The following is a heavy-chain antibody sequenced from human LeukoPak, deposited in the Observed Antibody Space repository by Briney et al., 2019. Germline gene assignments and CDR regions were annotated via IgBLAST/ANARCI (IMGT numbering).Heavy chain of an antibody. CDR3: ARDHVGWLRSGGDDYGDPPFDY. V-gene: IGHV3-23*01. J-gene: IGHJ4*02. CDR2: ISGTSETI. Sequence: PGGSLRLSCAASGFTFSSYAMSWVRQAPGKGLEWVSYISGTSETIYYADSVKGRFTISRDNSKNTVYLQMNSLRAEDTAVYYCARDHVGWLRSGGDDYGDPPFDYWGQGTLVTVSS. D-gene: IGHD4-17*01. CDR1: GFTFSSYA.